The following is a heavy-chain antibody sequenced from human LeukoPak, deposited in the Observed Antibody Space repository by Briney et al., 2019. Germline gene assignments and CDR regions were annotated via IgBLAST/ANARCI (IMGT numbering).Heavy chain of an antibody. V-gene: IGHV3-7*03. Sequence: GGSLRLSCAASGFTFSSYWMSWVRQAPGKGLEWVANIKQDGSEKYYVDSVKGRFTVSRDNAKNSLYLQMNSLRAEDTAVYYCARDSEVGYVHFEVVRHPFAYWGQGTLVTVSS. CDR2: IKQDGSEK. CDR3: ARDSEVGYVHFEVVRHPFAY. J-gene: IGHJ4*02. D-gene: IGHD3-22*01. CDR1: GFTFSSYW.